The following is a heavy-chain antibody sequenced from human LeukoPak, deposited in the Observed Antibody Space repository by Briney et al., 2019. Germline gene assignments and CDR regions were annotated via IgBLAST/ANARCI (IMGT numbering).Heavy chain of an antibody. CDR2: IYSGGGGGTT. J-gene: IGHJ4*02. CDR3: ATKGDSGWFFDY. Sequence: GGSLRLSCAASGYSVSSNYMSWVRQAPGKGLEWVSIIYSGGGGGTTYYADSVKGRFAISRDNSKNTLNLQMNSLRAEDTAVYYCATKGDSGWFFDYWGQGTLVTFSS. CDR1: GYSVSSNY. V-gene: IGHV3-53*01. D-gene: IGHD6-19*01.